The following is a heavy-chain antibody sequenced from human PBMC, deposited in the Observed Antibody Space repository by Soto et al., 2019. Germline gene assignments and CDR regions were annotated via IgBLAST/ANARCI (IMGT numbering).Heavy chain of an antibody. D-gene: IGHD2-2*01. Sequence: SENLSLGCTVYGGSFSGDYCAWIRQPPGAGLEWIGELNHSRSTNYNPSLKSRVTISVDTSKNQFSLKLSSVTAADTAVYYCARGLRYCSSTSCRGYYFDYWGQGTLVTVSS. V-gene: IGHV4-34*01. CDR2: LNHSRST. J-gene: IGHJ4*02. CDR1: GGSFSGDY. CDR3: ARGLRYCSSTSCRGYYFDY.